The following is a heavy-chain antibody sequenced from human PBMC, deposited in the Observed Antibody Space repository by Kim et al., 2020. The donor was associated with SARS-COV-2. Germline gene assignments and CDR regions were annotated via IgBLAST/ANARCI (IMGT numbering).Heavy chain of an antibody. Sequence: GGSLRLSCAASGFTVSSNYMSWVRQAPGKGLEWVSVIYSGGSTYYADSVKGRFTISRDNSKNTLYLQMNSLRAEDTAVYYCARKPHHYGPYYYYGMDVWGQGTTVTVSS. CDR1: GFTVSSNY. CDR3: ARKPHHYGPYYYYGMDV. J-gene: IGHJ6*02. CDR2: IYSGGST. D-gene: IGHD3-10*01. V-gene: IGHV3-53*01.